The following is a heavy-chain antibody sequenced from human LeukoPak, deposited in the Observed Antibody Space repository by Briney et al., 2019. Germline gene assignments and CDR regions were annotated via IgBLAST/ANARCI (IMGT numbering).Heavy chain of an antibody. CDR3: ARPSYYDFWNGYSAFDI. CDR2: ISAYNGNT. Sequence: ASVKVSCKASGYTFTSYGISWVRQAPGQGLEWMGWISAYNGNTNYAQKLQGRVTMTTDTSTSTAYMELRSLRSDDTAVYYCARPSYYDFWNGYSAFDIWGQGTMVTVSS. CDR1: GYTFTSYG. J-gene: IGHJ3*02. D-gene: IGHD3-3*01. V-gene: IGHV1-18*01.